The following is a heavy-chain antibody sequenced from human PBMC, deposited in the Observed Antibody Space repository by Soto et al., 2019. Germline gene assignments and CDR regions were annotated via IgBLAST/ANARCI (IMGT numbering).Heavy chain of an antibody. Sequence: TSETLSLTCTVSGGFISGSSYYWGWIRQPPGTGLEWIGEINPGGSTYYNPSLKSRVTISVDTSKNQFSLKLTSVTAADTAVYYCARDKITGLFDYWGQGTLVTVSS. CDR2: INPGGST. D-gene: IGHD2-8*02. CDR3: ARDKITGLFDY. CDR1: GGFISGSSYY. V-gene: IGHV4-39*07. J-gene: IGHJ4*02.